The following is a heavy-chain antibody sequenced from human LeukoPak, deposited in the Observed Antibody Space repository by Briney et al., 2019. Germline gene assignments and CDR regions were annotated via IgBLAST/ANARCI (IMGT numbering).Heavy chain of an antibody. CDR2: IKKGGREE. V-gene: IGHV3-7*03. J-gene: IGHJ5*01. Sequence: PGGSMTLACVAYEFIFSDYWMSWVRQAPGKGLEWVGNIKKGGREEKYVGFVTGRFGTCRDDAKRTPLLWAGSLSGDDTAVYYCARDSGGWFDSWGRGTLVTVSS. CDR1: EFIFSDYW. CDR3: ARDSGGWFDS. D-gene: IGHD3-10*01.